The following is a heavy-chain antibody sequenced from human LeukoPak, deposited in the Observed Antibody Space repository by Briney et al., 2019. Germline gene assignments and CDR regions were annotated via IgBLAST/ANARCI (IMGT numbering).Heavy chain of an antibody. D-gene: IGHD3-3*01. J-gene: IGHJ3*02. CDR1: GFTFRKHW. Sequence: GGSLRLSCAATGFTFRKHWMSWVRQAPGKGLEWVANIKQDGSEKYYVDSVKGRFTISRDNAKNSLYLQMNSLRAEDTAVYYCARVGGYGGYDAFDIWGQGTMVTVSS. CDR2: IKQDGSEK. V-gene: IGHV3-7*04. CDR3: ARVGGYGGYDAFDI.